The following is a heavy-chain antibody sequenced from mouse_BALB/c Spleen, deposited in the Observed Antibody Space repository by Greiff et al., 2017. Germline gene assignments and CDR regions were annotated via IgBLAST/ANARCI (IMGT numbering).Heavy chain of an antibody. CDR1: GYTFTDYA. CDR2: ISTYYGDA. CDR3: ARWGTTADYFDY. J-gene: IGHJ2*01. D-gene: IGHD1-2*01. V-gene: IGHV1S137*01. Sequence: LQESGAELVRPGVSVKISCKGSGYTFTDYAMHWVKQSHAKSLEWIGVISTYYGDASYNQKFKGKATMTVDKSSSTAYMELARLTSEDSAIYYCARWGTTADYFDYWGQGTTLTVSS.